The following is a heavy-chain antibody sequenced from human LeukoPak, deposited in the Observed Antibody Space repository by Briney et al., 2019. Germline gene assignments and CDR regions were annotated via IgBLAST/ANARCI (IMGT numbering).Heavy chain of an antibody. V-gene: IGHV4-31*03. D-gene: IGHD3-22*01. CDR1: GGSISSGGYY. CDR2: IYYSGST. CDR3: ARGDSSGYSDY. Sequence: SQTLSLTCTVSGGSISSGGYYWSWIRQHPGKGLEWIGYIYYSGSTYYNPSLKSRVTVSVDTSKNQFSLKLSSVTAADTAVYYCARGDSSGYSDYWGQRTLVTVSS. J-gene: IGHJ4*02.